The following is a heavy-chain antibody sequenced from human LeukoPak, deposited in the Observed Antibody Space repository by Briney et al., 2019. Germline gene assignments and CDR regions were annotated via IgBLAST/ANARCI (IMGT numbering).Heavy chain of an antibody. CDR2: IKSKTDGGTT. D-gene: IGHD2-2*02. Sequence: PGGSLRLSCAASGFTFSNAWMSWVRQAPGKGLEWVGRIKSKTDGGTTDYAAPVKGRFTISRDDSKNTLYLQMNSLRAEDTAMYYCGLGGSRTSAIDLWGQGTMVTVSS. J-gene: IGHJ3*01. CDR1: GFTFSNAW. V-gene: IGHV3-15*01. CDR3: GLGGSRTSAIDL.